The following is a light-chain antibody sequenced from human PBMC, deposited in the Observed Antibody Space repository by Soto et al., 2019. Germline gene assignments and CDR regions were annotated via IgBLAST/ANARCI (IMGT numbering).Light chain of an antibody. CDR2: DAS. V-gene: IGKV3-11*01. Sequence: EVMLTQSPATLSSSPGERATLSCRASQSVSRFLAWYQHKPGQAPRLLISDASNRATGIPARFSGSGSGTEFTLTISSLEPEDFAVYYCQQRSDWPLYTFGQGTKLEMK. CDR3: QQRSDWPLYT. CDR1: QSVSRF. J-gene: IGKJ2*01.